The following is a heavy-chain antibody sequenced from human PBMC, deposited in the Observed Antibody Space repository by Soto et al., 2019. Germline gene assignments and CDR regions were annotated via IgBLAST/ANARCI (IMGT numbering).Heavy chain of an antibody. CDR2: ISYDGSNE. V-gene: IGHV3-30*03. CDR1: GFTFSSYG. Sequence: PGGSLRLSCAASGFTFSSYGMHWVRQAPGKGLEWVAVISYDGSNEYYGDSVEGRFTISRDNSKNTLYLQMSSLRTEDTAVYYCATQIRPEDYYGMDVWGQGTTVTVSS. J-gene: IGHJ6*02. CDR3: ATQIRPEDYYGMDV.